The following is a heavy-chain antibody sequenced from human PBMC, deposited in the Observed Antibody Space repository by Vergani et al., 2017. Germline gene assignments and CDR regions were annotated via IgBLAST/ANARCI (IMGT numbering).Heavy chain of an antibody. D-gene: IGHD6-13*01. CDR2: IYYSENT. V-gene: IGHV4-31*03. CDR1: GASLNSGGYY. Sequence: QLQLQESGPGLVTPSQTLSLTCSVSGASLNSGGYYWSWIRQSPGGGLEWIGYIYYSENTYYNPSFKSRVIISVDTSKNQIYLDLNSVTAADTAVYYCARDRGLAGSDYYAFGYWGQGTLVTVSS. J-gene: IGHJ4*02. CDR3: ARDRGLAGSDYYAFGY.